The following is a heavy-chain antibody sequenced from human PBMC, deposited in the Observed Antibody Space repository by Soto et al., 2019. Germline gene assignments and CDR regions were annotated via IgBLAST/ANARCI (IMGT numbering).Heavy chain of an antibody. CDR2: IKSNTAGGTT. Sequence: GGSLRLSCAVSGVTLTDVWMNWVSQAPGKGPEWVGRIKSNTAGGTTDFAAPVKGRFTISRDDSQNTLYLQMDSLRTEDTAVYYCSHGYYQYFNSWGPGTLVTVSS. CDR3: SHGYYQYFNS. D-gene: IGHD5-18*01. CDR1: GVTLTDVW. J-gene: IGHJ4*02. V-gene: IGHV3-15*07.